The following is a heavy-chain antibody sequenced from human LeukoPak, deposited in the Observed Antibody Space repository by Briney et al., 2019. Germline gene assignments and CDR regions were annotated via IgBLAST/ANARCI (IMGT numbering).Heavy chain of an antibody. D-gene: IGHD3-10*01. V-gene: IGHV3-64D*06. CDR2: ISRNGDTT. CDR3: VKEGRSYYDY. Sequence: GGSLRLSCPASGFTFSSYPMHWVRQAPGKELEYVSAISRNGDTTYYADSAKGRFTISRDNPKNTLYLQMSSLRPEDTAIYYCVKEGRSYYDYWGQGTLVTVSS. CDR1: GFTFSSYP. J-gene: IGHJ4*02.